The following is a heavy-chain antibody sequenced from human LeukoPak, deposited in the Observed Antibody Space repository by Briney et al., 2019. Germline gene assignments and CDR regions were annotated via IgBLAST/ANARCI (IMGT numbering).Heavy chain of an antibody. Sequence: SETLSLTCAVYGGSFSGYYWSWIRRPPGKGLEWIGEINHSGSTNYNPSLKSRVTISVDKSKNQFSLKLSSVTAADTAVYYCARGIIAAAGIYYYYYMDVWGKGTTVTVSS. CDR3: ARGIIAAAGIYYYYYMDV. V-gene: IGHV4-34*01. D-gene: IGHD6-13*01. CDR1: GGSFSGYY. CDR2: INHSGST. J-gene: IGHJ6*03.